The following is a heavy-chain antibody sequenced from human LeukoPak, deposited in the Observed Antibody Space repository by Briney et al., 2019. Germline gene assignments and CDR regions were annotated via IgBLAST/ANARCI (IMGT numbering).Heavy chain of an antibody. D-gene: IGHD6-13*01. CDR1: GFTFSSYW. V-gene: IGHV3-74*01. CDR2: LNGYGDYT. J-gene: IGHJ4*02. Sequence: GGSLRLSCEVSGFTFSSYWMYWVRQVPGKGLVWVSRLNGYGDYTDYEDSVKGRFTISRDNAKNTLYLQMSSLRAEDTAVYYCARDAGQQPHDYWGQGTLVTVSP. CDR3: ARDAGQQPHDY.